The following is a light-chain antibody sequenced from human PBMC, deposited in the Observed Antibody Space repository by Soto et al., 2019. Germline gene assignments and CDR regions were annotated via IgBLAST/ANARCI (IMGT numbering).Light chain of an antibody. CDR1: SSDVGGYNY. V-gene: IGLV2-8*01. J-gene: IGLJ2*01. CDR2: EVS. CDR3: SSYAGSNNFVV. Sequence: QSALTQPPSASGSHGQSVTISCTGTSSDVGGYNYVSWYQQHPGKAPKLMIYEVSKRPSGVPDRFSGSKSGNTASLTVSGLQAEDEAEYYCSSYAGSNNFVVFGGATQLTVL.